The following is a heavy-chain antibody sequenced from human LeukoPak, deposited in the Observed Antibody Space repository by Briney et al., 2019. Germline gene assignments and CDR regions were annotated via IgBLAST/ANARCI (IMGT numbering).Heavy chain of an antibody. D-gene: IGHD1-1*01. CDR3: ARGGQLERRSWFDP. Sequence: GASVKVSCKASGYTFSSYAISWVRQAPGQGLEWMGGIIPIFGTANYAQKFQGRVTITTDESTSTAYMELSSLRSEDTAVYYCARGGQLERRSWFDPWGQGTLVTVSS. J-gene: IGHJ5*02. CDR2: IIPIFGTA. V-gene: IGHV1-69*05. CDR1: GYTFSSYA.